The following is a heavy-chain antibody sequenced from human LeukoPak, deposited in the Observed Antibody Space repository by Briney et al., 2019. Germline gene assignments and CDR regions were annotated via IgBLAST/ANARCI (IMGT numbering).Heavy chain of an antibody. J-gene: IGHJ4*02. D-gene: IGHD1-26*01. Sequence: PGGSLRLSCAASGFTFDDYTMHWVRQAPGKGLEWVSLITWDGGSTYYADSVKGRFTISRDNSKNSLYLQMNSLRAEDTALYHCARGSGSYYEWGFDYWGQGTLVTVSS. CDR2: ITWDGGST. CDR1: GFTFDDYT. V-gene: IGHV3-43*01. CDR3: ARGSGSYYEWGFDY.